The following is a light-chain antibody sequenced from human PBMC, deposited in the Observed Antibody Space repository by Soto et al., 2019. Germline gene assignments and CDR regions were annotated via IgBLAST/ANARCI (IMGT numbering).Light chain of an antibody. J-gene: IGLJ1*01. CDR3: SSYTTSDTFV. CDR2: EVT. V-gene: IGLV2-14*01. CDR1: TSDVGDFKY. Sequence: QSALTQPASVSGSPGQSITISCTGTTSDVGDFKYVSWYQQQPGRAPKLVISEVTNRPSGVSDRFSGSKSGNTASLTISGLQADDEADYYCSSYTTSDTFVFGTGNKLTVL.